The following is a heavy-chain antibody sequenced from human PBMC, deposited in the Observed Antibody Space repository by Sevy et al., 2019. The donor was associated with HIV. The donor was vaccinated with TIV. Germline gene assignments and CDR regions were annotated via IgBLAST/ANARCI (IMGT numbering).Heavy chain of an antibody. J-gene: IGHJ4*02. V-gene: IGHV3-23*01. D-gene: IGHD2-8*01. CDR3: AREGCTQPHDY. CDR1: GFTFAKYS. CDR2: FSFGCGRI. Sequence: GGSLRLSCAASGFTFAKYSMSCVRQAPGKGLEWVSTFSFGCGRINYADSVKGRFTISRDDSKNTLFLQMNSLRAEDTVTYFCAREGCTQPHDYWGQGTLVTVSS.